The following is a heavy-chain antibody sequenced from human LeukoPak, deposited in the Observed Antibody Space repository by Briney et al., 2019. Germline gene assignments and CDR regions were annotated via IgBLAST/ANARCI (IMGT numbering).Heavy chain of an antibody. V-gene: IGHV4-39*01. CDR3: ARHVWELLSYFDY. J-gene: IGHJ4*02. CDR2: IYYTGIS. Sequence: SETLSLTCTVSGASITIGAESYHWGWIRQPPGKGLEWIGTIYYTGISYYNPSLKRRATISVDTSKNQFSLKLSSVTAADTAVYYCARHVWELLSYFDYWGQGTLVTVSS. D-gene: IGHD1-26*01. CDR1: GASITIGAESYH.